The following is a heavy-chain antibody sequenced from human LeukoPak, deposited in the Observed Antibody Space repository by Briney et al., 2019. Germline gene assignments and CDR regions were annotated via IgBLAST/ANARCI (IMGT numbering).Heavy chain of an antibody. V-gene: IGHV3-23*01. CDR2: ISGSGGST. CDR1: GFTFSSYA. Sequence: GGSLRLSCAASGFTFSSYAISWVRQAPGKGLEWVSAISGSGGSTYYADSVKGRFTISRDNSKNTLYLQMNSLRAEDTAVYYCAKDSRYSDGGYYFDYWGQGTLVTVSS. D-gene: IGHD1-20*01. J-gene: IGHJ4*02. CDR3: AKDSRYSDGGYYFDY.